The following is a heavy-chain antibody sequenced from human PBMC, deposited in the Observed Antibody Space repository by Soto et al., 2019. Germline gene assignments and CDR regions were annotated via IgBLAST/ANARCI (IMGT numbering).Heavy chain of an antibody. D-gene: IGHD6-6*01. J-gene: IGHJ6*02. V-gene: IGHV1-69*01. Sequence: QVQLVQSGAEVKKPGSSVKVSCKASGGTFSSYAISWVRQAPGQGREWMGGIIPIFGIANYAQKFQGRVTITADESTSTASMELSSLRSEDTAVYYCARHLRRIAARPNGLDVWGQGTTVTVSS. CDR2: IIPIFGIA. CDR3: ARHLRRIAARPNGLDV. CDR1: GGTFSSYA.